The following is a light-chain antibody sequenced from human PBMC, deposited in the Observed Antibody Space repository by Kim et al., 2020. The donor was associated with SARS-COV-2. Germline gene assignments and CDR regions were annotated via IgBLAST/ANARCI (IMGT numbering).Light chain of an antibody. CDR1: SGHSSYA. CDR3: QTWGTGIQV. V-gene: IGLV4-69*01. Sequence: QLVLTQSPSASASLGASVKLTCTLSSGHSSYAIAWHQQQPEKGPRYLMKVSSDGSHTTGDGIPDRFSGSSSGAERYLTISSLQSEDEADYYCQTWGTGIQVFGGATQLTVL. CDR2: VSSDGSH. J-gene: IGLJ3*02.